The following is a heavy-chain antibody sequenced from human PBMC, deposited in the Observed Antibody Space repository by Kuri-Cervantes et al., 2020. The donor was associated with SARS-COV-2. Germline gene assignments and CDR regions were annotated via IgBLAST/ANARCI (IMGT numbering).Heavy chain of an antibody. J-gene: IGHJ4*02. CDR3: ARQGFSKGGYFDC. CDR2: IYYSGST. V-gene: IGHV4-39*01. CDR1: GGSISSSSYY. D-gene: IGHD3-3*01. Sequence: SETLSLTCTVSGGSISSSSYYWGWIRQPPGKGLEWIGSIYYSGSTYYNPSLKSRVTISVDTSKNQFSLKLSSVTAADTAVYYCARQGFSKGGYFDCWGQGTLVTVSS.